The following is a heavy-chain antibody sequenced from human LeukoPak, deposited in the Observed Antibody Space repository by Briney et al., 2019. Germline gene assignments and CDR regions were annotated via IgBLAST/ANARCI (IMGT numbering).Heavy chain of an antibody. Sequence: SQTLSLTCTVSGGSISSGGYYWSWIRQHPGTGLEWIGYIYYSGSTYYNPSLKSRVTTSVDTSKNQFSLKLSSVTAADTAVYYCAREAVRGPNYFDYWGQGTLVTVSS. D-gene: IGHD3-16*01. V-gene: IGHV4-31*03. CDR3: AREAVRGPNYFDY. CDR2: IYYSGST. J-gene: IGHJ4*02. CDR1: GGSISSGGYY.